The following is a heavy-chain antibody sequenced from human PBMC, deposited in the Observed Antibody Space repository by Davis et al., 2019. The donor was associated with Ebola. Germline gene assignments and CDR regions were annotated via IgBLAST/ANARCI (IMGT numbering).Heavy chain of an antibody. CDR1: GFTFSRHS. Sequence: GESLKISCGASGFTFSRHSMNWVRQAPGKGLEWIAFISSGGNDTYYADSVRGRFIISRDKSNNTLYFEMISLRVDDTAVYYCATTQWLREFDNWGQGTLVTVSS. J-gene: IGHJ4*02. D-gene: IGHD6-19*01. V-gene: IGHV3-21*04. CDR3: ATTQWLREFDN. CDR2: ISSGGNDT.